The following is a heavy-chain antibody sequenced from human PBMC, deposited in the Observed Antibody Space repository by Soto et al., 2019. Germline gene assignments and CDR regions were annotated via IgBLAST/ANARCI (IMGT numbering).Heavy chain of an antibody. CDR3: ARFYGDFSWYFDY. V-gene: IGHV5-51*01. CDR2: VYPGDSDT. Sequence: VESVKISCIGSGYSLTSYWIAWVRQMPGKGLEWMGMVYPGDSDTRYSPSFQGQVTISVDKSITTAYLQWSSLKASDTAIYYCARFYGDFSWYFDYWGQGTLVTVSS. J-gene: IGHJ4*02. D-gene: IGHD4-17*01. CDR1: GYSLTSYW.